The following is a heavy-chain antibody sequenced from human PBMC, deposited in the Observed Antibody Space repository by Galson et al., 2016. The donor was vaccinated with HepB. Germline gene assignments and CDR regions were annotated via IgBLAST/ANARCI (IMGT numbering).Heavy chain of an antibody. CDR3: ARDFHGWDDC. V-gene: IGHV3-74*01. CDR2: VNPDASVT. CDR1: GFTLRNYW. J-gene: IGHJ4*02. Sequence: SLRLSCADSGFTLRNYWVHWVRQAPGKGLVWVARVNPDASVTNYADSVKGRFSISRDNAKNTLYLHLNSLRAEDTAIYYCARDFHGWDDCWGQGSLVTVSS. D-gene: IGHD3-10*01.